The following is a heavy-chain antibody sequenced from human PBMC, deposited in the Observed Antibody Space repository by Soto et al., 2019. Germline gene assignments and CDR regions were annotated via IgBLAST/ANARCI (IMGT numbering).Heavy chain of an antibody. D-gene: IGHD2-2*02. Sequence: ASVKVSCKASGGTFSSYAISWVRQAPGQGLEWMGGIIPIFGTANYAQKFQGRVTITADKSTSTAYMELSSLRSEDTAVYYCARDPRLGVVPAAISGLYYYYGMDVWGQGTTVTVSS. CDR2: IIPIFGTA. V-gene: IGHV1-69*06. J-gene: IGHJ6*02. CDR1: GGTFSSYA. CDR3: ARDPRLGVVPAAISGLYYYYGMDV.